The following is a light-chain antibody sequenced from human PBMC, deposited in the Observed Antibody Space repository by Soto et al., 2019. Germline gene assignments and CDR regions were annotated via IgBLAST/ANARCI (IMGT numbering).Light chain of an antibody. J-gene: IGLJ1*01. CDR2: DVS. CDR3: CSYAGSYTYV. V-gene: IGLV2-11*01. Sequence: QSALTQPRSVSGSPGQSVTISCTGTSGDVGNFISLSWYQLHPGKAPKLILFDVSRRPSGVPDRFSGSKSGNTASLTISGLLADDEADYYCCSYAGSYTYVFGVGTKVTVL. CDR1: SGDVGNFIS.